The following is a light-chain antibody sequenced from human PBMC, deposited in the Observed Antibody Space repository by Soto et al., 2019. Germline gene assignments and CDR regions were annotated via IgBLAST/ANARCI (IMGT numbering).Light chain of an antibody. V-gene: IGLV3-21*02. CDR2: DDS. Sequence: SYELTQPPSVSVAPGQTATITCGGNNIGSKSVHWYQQKPGQAPVLVVYDDSGRPSGIPERFSGSNSGNTATLTISRVEVGDEADFYCQMWDGGSTQVVFGGGTKLTVL. CDR3: QMWDGGSTQVV. CDR1: NIGSKS. J-gene: IGLJ2*01.